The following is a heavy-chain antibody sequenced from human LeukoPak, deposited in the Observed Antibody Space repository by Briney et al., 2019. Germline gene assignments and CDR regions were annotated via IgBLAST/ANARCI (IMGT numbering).Heavy chain of an antibody. V-gene: IGHV1-2*06. CDR2: INPNSGGT. J-gene: IGHJ4*02. CDR1: GYTFTGYY. Sequence: GASVKVSCKASGYTFTGYYIYWVRQAPGQGLEWMGRINPNSGGTNYAQKFQGRVTMTRDTSISTAYMELSRLRSDDTAVYYCASYSSSWYGWGQGTLVTVSS. D-gene: IGHD6-13*01. CDR3: ASYSSSWYG.